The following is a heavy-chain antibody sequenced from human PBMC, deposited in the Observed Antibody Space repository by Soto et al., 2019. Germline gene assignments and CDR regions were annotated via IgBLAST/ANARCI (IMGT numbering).Heavy chain of an antibody. CDR1: GFTFTSSA. J-gene: IGHJ6*02. D-gene: IGHD4-4*01. CDR3: AADWAVTTWDYYYGMDV. V-gene: IGHV1-58*01. CDR2: IVVGSGNT. Sequence: SVKVSCKASGFTFTSSAVQWVLQARGQRLEWIGWIVVGSGNTNYAQKFQERVTITRDMSTSTAYMELSSLRSEDTAVYYCAADWAVTTWDYYYGMDVWGQGTTVTVSS.